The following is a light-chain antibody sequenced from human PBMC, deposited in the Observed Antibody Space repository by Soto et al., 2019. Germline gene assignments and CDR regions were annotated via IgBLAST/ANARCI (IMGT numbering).Light chain of an antibody. CDR1: SSDVGGYNY. Sequence: QSALTQPASVSGSPGQSITISCTGTSSDVGGYNYVSWYQQHPGKAPELMIYDVSNRPSGVSNRFSCSKSGNTASLTISGLQAEDEADYYCMSYTSSITLVFGTGTKLTVL. CDR3: MSYTSSITLV. CDR2: DVS. J-gene: IGLJ1*01. V-gene: IGLV2-14*03.